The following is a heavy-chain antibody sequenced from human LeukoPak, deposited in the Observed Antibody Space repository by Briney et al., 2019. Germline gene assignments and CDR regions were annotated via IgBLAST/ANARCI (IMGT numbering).Heavy chain of an antibody. D-gene: IGHD1-26*01. J-gene: IGHJ5*02. CDR3: ARVRRSGELLDAGRYNWLDP. Sequence: ASVKVSCKASGYTFISYYIHWVRQAPGQGLQWVGSINPSGGSSTYAQKLRGRVTLTRDTSTSTVYMEQSSLRSEDTAVYYCARVRRSGELLDAGRYNWLDPWGQGTLVTVSS. CDR2: INPSGGSS. V-gene: IGHV1-46*01. CDR1: GYTFISYY.